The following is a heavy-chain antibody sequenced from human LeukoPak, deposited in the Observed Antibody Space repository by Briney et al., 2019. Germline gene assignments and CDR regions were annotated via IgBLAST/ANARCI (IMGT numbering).Heavy chain of an antibody. J-gene: IGHJ4*02. CDR2: ISSSSR. Sequence: GGSLRLSCAASEFTFNSFTMNWVRQAPGKGLEWVSYISSSSRSYAESVKGRFTISRDNAKKSLYLQMNSLRAEDTAVYYCARDKDWAFDYWGQGTLVTVSS. D-gene: IGHD3-9*01. CDR3: ARDKDWAFDY. CDR1: EFTFNSFT. V-gene: IGHV3-21*05.